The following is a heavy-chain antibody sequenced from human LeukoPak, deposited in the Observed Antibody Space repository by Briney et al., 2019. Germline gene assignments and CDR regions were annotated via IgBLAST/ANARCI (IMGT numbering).Heavy chain of an antibody. V-gene: IGHV3-21*01. CDR3: AREEATGTTNWFDP. CDR1: GFTFSSYS. Sequence: PGGXLRLSCAASGFTFSSYSMNWVRQAPGKGLEWVSSISSSSSYIYYADSVKGRFTISRDNAKNSLYLQMNSLRAEDTAVYYCAREEATGTTNWFDPWGQGTLVTVSS. J-gene: IGHJ5*02. CDR2: ISSSSSYI. D-gene: IGHD1-1*01.